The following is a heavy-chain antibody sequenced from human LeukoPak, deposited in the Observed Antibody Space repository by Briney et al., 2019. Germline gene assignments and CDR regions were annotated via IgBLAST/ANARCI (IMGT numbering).Heavy chain of an antibody. V-gene: IGHV3-30*04. D-gene: IGHD4-23*01. CDR2: ISNDGSHK. CDR1: GFPFSSYS. J-gene: IGHJ4*02. CDR3: ARDPNRLADYGGDYFDH. Sequence: PGGSLRLSCAASGFPFSSYSMHWVRQAPDNGLEWVAVISNDGSHKYYADSVKGRFIISRDNSKNTLSLQMNTLRPDDTAVFYCARDPNRLADYGGDYFDHWGQGTLVTVSS.